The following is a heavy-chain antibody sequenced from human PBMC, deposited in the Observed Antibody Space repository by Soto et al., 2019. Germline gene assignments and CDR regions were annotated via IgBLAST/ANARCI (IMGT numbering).Heavy chain of an antibody. V-gene: IGHV3-30*04. Sequence: QVQLVESGGGVVQPGRSLRLSCAASGFTFSSYAMHWVRQAPGKGLEWVAVITDSGGDTKYADSVRGRFTMSRDNSKNTLYLQMSSLRAEDSAVYYCARGSTDSYPGSRIFEFWGRGTLVTVSS. D-gene: IGHD3-10*01. CDR2: ITDSGGDT. CDR3: ARGSTDSYPGSRIFEF. CDR1: GFTFSSYA. J-gene: IGHJ4*02.